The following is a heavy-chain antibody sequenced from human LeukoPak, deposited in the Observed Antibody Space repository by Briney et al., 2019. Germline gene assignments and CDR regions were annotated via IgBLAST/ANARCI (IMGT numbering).Heavy chain of an antibody. V-gene: IGHV3-23*01. J-gene: IGHJ6*03. CDR2: ISGSGGST. CDR1: GFTFSSYA. Sequence: PGGSLRLSCAASGFTFSSYAMSWVRQAPGKGLERVSAISGSGGSTYYADFVKGRFTTSRDNTTNTLYLQMNSLRAEDTAVYYCAKAPTVTTKYYYYYMDVWGKGTTVTVSS. D-gene: IGHD4-11*01. CDR3: AKAPTVTTKYYYYYMDV.